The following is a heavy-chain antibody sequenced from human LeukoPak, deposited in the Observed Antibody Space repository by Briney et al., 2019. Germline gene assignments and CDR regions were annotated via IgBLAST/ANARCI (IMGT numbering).Heavy chain of an antibody. D-gene: IGHD3-3*01. J-gene: IGHJ4*02. CDR1: GGTFSSYA. Sequence: SVKVSCKASGGTFSSYAISWVRQAPGQGLEWMGGIIPIFGTANYAQKFQGRVTITTDESTSTAYMELTDLTSEDTAIYFCARPVGEPSNPFWGGQDPQSDSWGQGTLVTVSS. CDR3: ARPVGEPSNPFWGGQDPQSDS. V-gene: IGHV1-69*05. CDR2: IIPIFGTA.